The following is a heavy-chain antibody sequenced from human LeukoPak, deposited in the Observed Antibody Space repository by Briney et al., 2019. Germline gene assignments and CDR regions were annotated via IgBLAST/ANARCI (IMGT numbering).Heavy chain of an antibody. CDR2: ISGSGGST. Sequence: GGSLRLSCAASGFTFSSYAMSWLRQAPGKGLEWVSDISGSGGSTYYAASVKGRFTISRDNSKNTLYLQMNSLRAEDTAVYYCAKDSKLRYFDWLFLFDYWGQGTLVTVSS. CDR3: AKDSKLRYFDWLFLFDY. D-gene: IGHD3-9*01. V-gene: IGHV3-23*01. CDR1: GFTFSSYA. J-gene: IGHJ4*02.